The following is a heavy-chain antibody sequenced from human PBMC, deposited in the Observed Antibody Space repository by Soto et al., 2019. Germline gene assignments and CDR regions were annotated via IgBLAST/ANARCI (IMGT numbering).Heavy chain of an antibody. V-gene: IGHV1-69*02. CDR1: GGTFSSYT. CDR3: ARGGGVLRYFDWFRH. D-gene: IGHD3-9*01. J-gene: IGHJ4*02. CDR2: IIPILGIA. Sequence: QVQLVQSGAEVKKPGSSVKVSCKASGGTFSSYTISWVRQAPGQGLEWMGRIIPILGIANYAQKFQGRVTITADKSTSTAYMERRSLRSEDTAVYYCARGGGVLRYFDWFRHWGQGTLVTVSS.